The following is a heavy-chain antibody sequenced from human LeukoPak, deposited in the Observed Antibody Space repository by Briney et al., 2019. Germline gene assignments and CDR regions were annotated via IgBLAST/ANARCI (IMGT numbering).Heavy chain of an antibody. D-gene: IGHD6-13*01. CDR1: GFTFSSYS. Sequence: GGSLRLSCAASGFTFSSYSMNWVRQAPGKGLEWVSSISSSSSYIYYADSVKGRFTIPRDNAKNSLYLQMNSLRAEDTAVYYCARENDSSSWYPFYYYYGMDVWGQGTTVTVSS. V-gene: IGHV3-21*01. J-gene: IGHJ6*02. CDR3: ARENDSSSWYPFYYYYGMDV. CDR2: ISSSSSYI.